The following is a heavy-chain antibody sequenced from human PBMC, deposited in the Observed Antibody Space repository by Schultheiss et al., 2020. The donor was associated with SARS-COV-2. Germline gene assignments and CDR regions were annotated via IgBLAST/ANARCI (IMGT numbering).Heavy chain of an antibody. V-gene: IGHV3-23*01. Sequence: GESLKISCAASGFTFSSYAMSWVRQAPGKGLEWVSGISWNSGSIGYADSVKGRFTISRDNSKNTLYLQMNSLRAEDTAVYYCAKGIVATLARYYYYGMDVWGQGTTVTVSS. J-gene: IGHJ6*02. CDR2: ISWNSGSI. D-gene: IGHD5-12*01. CDR3: AKGIVATLARYYYYGMDV. CDR1: GFTFSSYA.